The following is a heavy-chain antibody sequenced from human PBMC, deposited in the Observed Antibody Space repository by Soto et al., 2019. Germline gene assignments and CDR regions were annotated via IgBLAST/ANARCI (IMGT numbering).Heavy chain of an antibody. CDR2: IRSKANSYAT. V-gene: IGHV3-73*01. D-gene: IGHD3-10*01. J-gene: IGHJ5*02. Sequence: GGSLRLSCAASGFTFSGSAMHWVRQASGKGLEWVGRIRSKANSYATAYAASVKGRFTISRDDSKNTAYLQMNSLKTEDTAVYYCTSPRADITMVHHWFDPWGQGTLVTVSS. CDR3: TSPRADITMVHHWFDP. CDR1: GFTFSGSA.